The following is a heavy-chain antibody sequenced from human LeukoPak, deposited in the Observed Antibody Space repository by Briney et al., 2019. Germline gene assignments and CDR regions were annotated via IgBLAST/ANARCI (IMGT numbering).Heavy chain of an antibody. D-gene: IGHD3-3*01. CDR1: GGSISSGYYY. CDR3: ARDQFTVGLADNFWSGYYYYMDV. CDR2: IDTSGST. V-gene: IGHV4-61*02. J-gene: IGHJ6*03. Sequence: PSQTLSLTCTVSGGSISSGYYYWSWIRQPAGKGLEWIGRIDTSGSTNYNPSLKSRVTISIDTSKNQFSLRLSSVTAADTAVYYCARDQFTVGLADNFWSGYYYYMDVWGKGTTVTVSS.